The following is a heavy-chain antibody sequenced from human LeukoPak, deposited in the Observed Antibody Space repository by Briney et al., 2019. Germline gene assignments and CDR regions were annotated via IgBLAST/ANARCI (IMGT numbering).Heavy chain of an antibody. J-gene: IGHJ6*02. CDR3: ARDGRFIVADYYYGMDV. Sequence: ASVKVSCKASGYTFANYAMHWVRQAPGQSLEWMGWINSANGNTKYSQKFQGRVTITRDISASTAYMELSSLRSEDTAVYYCARDGRFIVADYYYGMDVWGQGTTVTVSS. CDR2: INSANGNT. CDR1: GYTFANYA. D-gene: IGHD1-26*01. V-gene: IGHV1-3*04.